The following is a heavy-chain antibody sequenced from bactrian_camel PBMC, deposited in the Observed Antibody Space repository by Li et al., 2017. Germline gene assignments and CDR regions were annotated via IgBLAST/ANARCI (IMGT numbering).Heavy chain of an antibody. Sequence: HVQLVESGGGSVQAGGSLRLSCAASGYTVSILCMAWFRQAPGKEREGVAVIHSGDGTTYYDDAVKGRFTISRDNAKNTLYLEMNTLNAEDTAMYYCAASGSSYCSGRYLKQTDYIDWGQGTQVTVS. D-gene: IGHD2*01. CDR1: GYTVSILC. CDR3: AASGSSYCSGRYLKQTDYID. CDR2: IHSGDGTT. V-gene: IGHV3S1*01. J-gene: IGHJ4*01.